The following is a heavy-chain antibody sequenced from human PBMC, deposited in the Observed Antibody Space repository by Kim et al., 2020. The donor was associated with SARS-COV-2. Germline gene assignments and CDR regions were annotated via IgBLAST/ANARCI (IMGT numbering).Heavy chain of an antibody. CDR1: GFIFSSYS. CDR2: VSGAGTGT. V-gene: IGHV3-23*01. CDR3: AKVLGGD. Sequence: GGSLRLSCAASGFIFSSYSMSWVRQVPGKGLEWVATVSGAGTGTYYADSVKGRFIISRDNPKNTVFLQMSSLRVEDTAMYYCAKVLGGDLGQGTLVALSS. J-gene: IGHJ4*02. D-gene: IGHD3-16*01.